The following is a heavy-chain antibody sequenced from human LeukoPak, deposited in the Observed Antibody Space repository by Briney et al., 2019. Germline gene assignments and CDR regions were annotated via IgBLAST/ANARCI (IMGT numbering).Heavy chain of an antibody. CDR1: GFTFSTFA. J-gene: IGHJ4*02. Sequence: PGGSLRLSCAASGFTFSTFAMTWVRQAPGKGLEWVSTFSPDGIHYADSVKGRFTISRDNSKNTLYLQMNSLRDEDTAVYYCARGLSGSYHLGYWGQGTLVTVSS. CDR3: ARGLSGSYHLGY. V-gene: IGHV3-23*01. D-gene: IGHD1-26*01. CDR2: FSPDGI.